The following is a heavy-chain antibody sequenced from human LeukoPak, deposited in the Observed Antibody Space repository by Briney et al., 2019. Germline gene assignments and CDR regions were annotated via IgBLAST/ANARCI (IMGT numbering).Heavy chain of an antibody. CDR3: ARQSTTITGTAFYYYFYMDV. D-gene: IGHD1-7*01. CDR2: IYYSGST. J-gene: IGHJ6*03. CDR1: GGSISSPTYC. Sequence: SETLSLTCTVSGGSISSPTYCWGWIRQPPGKGLEWIGSIYYSGSTSYNPSLKSRVSIFVDTSQKQFSMKLSSVTAADTAVYYCARQSTTITGTAFYYYFYMDVWGKGTTVTVSS. V-gene: IGHV4-39*01.